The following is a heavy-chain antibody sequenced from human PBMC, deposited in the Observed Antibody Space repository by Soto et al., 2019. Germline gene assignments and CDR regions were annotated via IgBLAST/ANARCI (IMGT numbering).Heavy chain of an antibody. CDR3: AKDQAATAMFMVS. Sequence: QVQLVESGGGVVQPGRSLRLSCVASGFTFTTYGMHWVRQAPGKGLEWLAVISHDGNTQYYGDSVKGRFTISRDNSKSTLYLQMNSLKADDTAEYYCAKDQAATAMFMVSWGQGTLVTVSS. CDR2: ISHDGNTQ. V-gene: IGHV3-30*18. D-gene: IGHD2-15*01. J-gene: IGHJ4*02. CDR1: GFTFTTYG.